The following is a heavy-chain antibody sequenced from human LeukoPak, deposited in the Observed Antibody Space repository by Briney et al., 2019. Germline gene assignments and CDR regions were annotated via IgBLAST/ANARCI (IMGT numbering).Heavy chain of an antibody. J-gene: IGHJ3*02. CDR3: ARFHDSSGYTLLDAFDI. CDR1: GYTFTSNY. V-gene: IGHV1-46*01. CDR2: ISPSGGST. D-gene: IGHD3-22*01. Sequence: APVKVSCKAFGYTFTSNYMHWVRQAPGQGPEWMGVISPSGGSTTYAQKFQGRVTLTRDMSTSTDYLELSSLRSEDTAVYYCARFHDSSGYTLLDAFDIWGQGTMVTVSS.